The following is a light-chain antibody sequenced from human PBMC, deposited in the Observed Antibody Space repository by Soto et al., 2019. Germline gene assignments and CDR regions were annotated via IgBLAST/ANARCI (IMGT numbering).Light chain of an antibody. J-gene: IGLJ3*02. CDR2: RNN. CDR3: STWDASLSGRV. Sequence: QSVLTQPPSASGTPGQRVTISCSGSSSNIGSENVNWYQQLPGTAPKLLIYRNNQRPSGVPDRFSGSKSGTSASLAISGLQSEDEADYYCSTWDASLSGRVFGGGTKLTVL. CDR1: SSNIGSEN. V-gene: IGLV1-44*01.